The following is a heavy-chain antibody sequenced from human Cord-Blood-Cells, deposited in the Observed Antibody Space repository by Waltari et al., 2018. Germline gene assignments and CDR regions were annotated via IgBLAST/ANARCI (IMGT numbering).Heavy chain of an antibody. CDR3: ARERDDSSGYYVYWYFDL. CDR2: IYRGGST. J-gene: IGHJ2*01. V-gene: IGHV3-53*01. CDR1: GFTVSSTY. D-gene: IGHD3-22*01. Sequence: EVQLVESGGGLIQPGGSLRLSCAASGFTVSSTYMSWVRQAPGKGLEWVSVIYRGGSTYYADSVKGRFTISRDNSKNTLYLQMNSLRAEDTAVYYCARERDDSSGYYVYWYFDLWGRGTLVTVSS.